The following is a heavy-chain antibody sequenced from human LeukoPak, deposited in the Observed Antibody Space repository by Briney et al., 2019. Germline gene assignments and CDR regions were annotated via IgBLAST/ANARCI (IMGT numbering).Heavy chain of an antibody. CDR2: MYPGDSDT. V-gene: IGHV5-51*01. D-gene: IGHD1-26*01. CDR1: GYSFTSYW. J-gene: IGHJ4*02. Sequence: GESLKISCKGSGYSFTSYWIGWVRQMPGKGLEWMGIMYPGDSDTRYSPSFQGQVTISADKSISTAYLQWSSLKASGTAMYYCARQSVGATTSFDYWGQGTLVTVSS. CDR3: ARQSVGATTSFDY.